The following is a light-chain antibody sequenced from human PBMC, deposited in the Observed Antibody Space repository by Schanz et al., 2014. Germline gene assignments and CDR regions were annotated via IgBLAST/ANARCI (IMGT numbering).Light chain of an antibody. CDR3: QQYTNFPYT. J-gene: IGKJ2*01. Sequence: DIQMTQSPSTLSSSVGARVTITCRASQSIGSWLAWYQQKPGKAPNLLIYKASSLQSGVPSSFSGSGSGTEFTLTISSLQPDDFATYYCQQYTNFPYTFGQGTKLEIK. V-gene: IGKV1-5*03. CDR1: QSIGSW. CDR2: KAS.